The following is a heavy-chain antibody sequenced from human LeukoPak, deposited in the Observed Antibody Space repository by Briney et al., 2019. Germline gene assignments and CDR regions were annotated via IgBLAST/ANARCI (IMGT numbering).Heavy chain of an antibody. CDR3: AKDRGVDGITIFGVVTNDAFDI. Sequence: GGSLRLSCAASGFTFSSYAMSWVRQAPGKGLEWVSAISGSGGSTYYADSVKGRFTISRDNSKNTLYLQMNSLRAEDTAVYYCAKDRGVDGITIFGVVTNDAFDIWGQGTMVTVSS. CDR1: GFTFSSYA. CDR2: ISGSGGST. J-gene: IGHJ3*02. D-gene: IGHD3-3*01. V-gene: IGHV3-23*01.